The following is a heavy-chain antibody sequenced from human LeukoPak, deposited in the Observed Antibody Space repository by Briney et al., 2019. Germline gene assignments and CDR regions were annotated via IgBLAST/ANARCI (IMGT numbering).Heavy chain of an antibody. Sequence: GGSLRLSCAASGFTFSSYGMHWVRQAPGKGLEWVAFIRYDGSNKYYADSVKGRFTISRDNSKNTLYLQMNSLRAEDTAVYYCAKEVYCYGSGSYPPHGFDIWGQGTMVTVSS. CDR3: AKEVYCYGSGSYPPHGFDI. V-gene: IGHV3-30*02. D-gene: IGHD3-10*01. CDR1: GFTFSSYG. CDR2: IRYDGSNK. J-gene: IGHJ3*02.